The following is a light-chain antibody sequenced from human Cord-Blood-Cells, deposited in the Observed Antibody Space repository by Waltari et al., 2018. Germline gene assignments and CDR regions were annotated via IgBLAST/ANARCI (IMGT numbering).Light chain of an antibody. Sequence: QSVLTQSPSASGTPGQRVTISCSGSSANIGSNYVYWNRQLQGTAPKLLSYRNKQRPSGVPDRFSGSKSGTSASLAISGLRSEDEADYYCAAWDDSLSGYVFGTGTKVTVL. CDR2: RNK. CDR1: SANIGSNY. J-gene: IGLJ1*01. V-gene: IGLV1-47*01. CDR3: AAWDDSLSGYV.